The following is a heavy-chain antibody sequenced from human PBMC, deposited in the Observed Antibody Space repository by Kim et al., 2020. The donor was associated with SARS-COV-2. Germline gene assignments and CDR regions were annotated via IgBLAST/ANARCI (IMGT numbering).Heavy chain of an antibody. J-gene: IGHJ4*02. V-gene: IGHV4-38-2*02. CDR2: IYLSGST. CDR3: ARVGYSSNWYGFDY. D-gene: IGHD6-13*01. CDR1: GFSISSGYY. Sequence: SETLSLTCSVSGFSISSGYYWGWIRQPPGKGLEWIGSIYLSGSTYYNPSLKSRVTISVDTSKKQFSLKLSSVTAADTAVYYCARVGYSSNWYGFDYWGQGTLVTVSS.